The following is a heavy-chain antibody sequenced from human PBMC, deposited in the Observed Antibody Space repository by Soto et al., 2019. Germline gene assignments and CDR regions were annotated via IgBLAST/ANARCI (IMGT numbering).Heavy chain of an antibody. CDR1: GFRFSDYL. D-gene: IGHD3-10*01. Sequence: GGSLRLSCVGSGFRFSDYLLNWVRQAPGQGLEWVANINRRGTSTNCVDSVRGRFSTSRDNTRNSFYLNMDSLRVGDTATYYCVRGSPSPGLDICRRGTTVTFSS. V-gene: IGHV3-7*03. CDR2: INRRGTST. J-gene: IGHJ6*02. CDR3: VRGSPSPGLDI.